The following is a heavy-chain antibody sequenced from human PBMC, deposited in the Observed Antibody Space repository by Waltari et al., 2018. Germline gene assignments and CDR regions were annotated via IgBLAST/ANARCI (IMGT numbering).Heavy chain of an antibody. CDR2: IYTSGRA. J-gene: IGHJ3*02. CDR3: ALVRVVNAFDI. Sequence: QVQLQESGPGLVKPLQTLSLTCTASGVSMSSGEYYWSWIRQPAGKGLEWIGYIYTSGRATYNPSLKSRVSMSIDTFKNQFSLNLKSVTAADTAVYYCALVRVVNAFDIWGQGTMVTVSS. V-gene: IGHV4-61*09. CDR1: GVSMSSGEYY. D-gene: IGHD3-3*01.